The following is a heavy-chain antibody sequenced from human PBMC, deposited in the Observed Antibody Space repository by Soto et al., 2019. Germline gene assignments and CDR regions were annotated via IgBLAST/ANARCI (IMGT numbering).Heavy chain of an antibody. CDR3: ARCVQQQTKQPRDYYYYMDV. CDR1: GYTFTSYG. Sequence: GASVKVSCKASGYTFTSYGISWVRQAPGQGLEWMGWISAYNGNTNYAQKLQGRVTMTTDTSTSTAYMELRSLRSDDTAVYYCARCVQQQTKQPRDYYYYMDVWGKGTTVTRLL. CDR2: ISAYNGNT. V-gene: IGHV1-18*01. J-gene: IGHJ6*03. D-gene: IGHD6-13*01.